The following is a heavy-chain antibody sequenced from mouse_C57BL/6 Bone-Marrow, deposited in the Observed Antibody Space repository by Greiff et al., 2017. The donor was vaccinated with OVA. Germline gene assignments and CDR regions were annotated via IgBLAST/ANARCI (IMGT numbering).Heavy chain of an antibody. J-gene: IGHJ1*03. CDR1: DSEVFPIAY. CDR3: ARRLSITTVGAFYWYFDV. CDR2: ILPSIGRT. V-gene: IGHV15-2*01. D-gene: IGHD1-1*01. Sequence: VHLVESGSELRSPGSSVKLSCKDFDSEVFPIAYMSWVRQKPGHGFEWIGGILPSIGRTIYGEKFEDKATLDADTLSNTAYLELNSLTSEDSAIYYCARRLSITTVGAFYWYFDVWGTGTTVTVSS.